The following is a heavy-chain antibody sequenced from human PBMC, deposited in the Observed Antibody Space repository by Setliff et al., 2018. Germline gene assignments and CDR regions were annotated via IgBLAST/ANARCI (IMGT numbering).Heavy chain of an antibody. CDR3: ARDLRVSGSYDY. V-gene: IGHV1-46*01. D-gene: IGHD1-26*01. J-gene: IGHJ4*02. CDR2: INPSGGST. CDR1: GYTFTSYY. Sequence: ASVKVSCKASGYTFTSYYMHWVRQAPGQGPEWMGIINPSGGSTSYAQKFQGRVAMTRDTSTSTVYMELSSLRSEDTAVYYCARDLRVSGSYDYWGQGTLVTVSS.